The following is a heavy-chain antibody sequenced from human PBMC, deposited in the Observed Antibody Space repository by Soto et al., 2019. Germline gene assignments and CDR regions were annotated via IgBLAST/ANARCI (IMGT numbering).Heavy chain of an antibody. V-gene: IGHV4-34*01. CDR1: GGSFSGYY. CDR3: ARGFSQYSSGWYTRGYYFDY. Sequence: SETLSLTCAVYGGSFSGYYWSWIRQPPGKGLEWIGEINHSGSTNYNPSLKSRVTIAVDTSKNEFSLKLSSVTAADTAVYYCARGFSQYSSGWYTRGYYFDYWGQGTLVTVSS. CDR2: INHSGST. D-gene: IGHD6-19*01. J-gene: IGHJ4*02.